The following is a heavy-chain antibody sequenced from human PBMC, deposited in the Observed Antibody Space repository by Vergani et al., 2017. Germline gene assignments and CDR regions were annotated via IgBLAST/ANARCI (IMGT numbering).Heavy chain of an antibody. J-gene: IGHJ3*02. Sequence: EVQLLESGGGLVQPGGSLRLSCAASGFTFDDYAMHWVRQAPGKGLEWVSGISWNSGSIGYADSVKGRFTISRDNAKNSLYVQMNSLRAEDTALYYCAKGTYGDYAPHDAFDMWGQGTMVTVSS. CDR3: AKGTYGDYAPHDAFDM. CDR2: ISWNSGSI. D-gene: IGHD4-17*01. CDR1: GFTFDDYA. V-gene: IGHV3-9*01.